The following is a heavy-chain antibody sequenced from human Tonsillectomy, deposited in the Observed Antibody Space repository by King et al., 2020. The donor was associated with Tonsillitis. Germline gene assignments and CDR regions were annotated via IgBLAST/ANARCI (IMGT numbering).Heavy chain of an antibody. V-gene: IGHV4-34*01. CDR3: ARGGWPFDNDDAFDI. D-gene: IGHD5-24*01. CDR1: GGSFSGYY. Sequence: VQLQQWGAGLLKPSETLTLTCVVYGGSFSGYYWSWIRQPPGKGLEWIGEINHIGITNNNPSLKSRVTMSVDTSQNQFSLKLSSVTAADTAVYYCARGGWPFDNDDAFDIWGQGTVVTVS. CDR2: INHIGIT. J-gene: IGHJ3*02.